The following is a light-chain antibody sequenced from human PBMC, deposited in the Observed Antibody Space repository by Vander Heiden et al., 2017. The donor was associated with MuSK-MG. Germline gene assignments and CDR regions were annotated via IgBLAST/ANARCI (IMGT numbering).Light chain of an antibody. CDR3: CSYATSGAWV. CDR1: SRDVGSYNI. V-gene: IGLV2-23*01. J-gene: IGLJ3*02. Sequence: QSALTQPASESGSPGQSITISCTGTSRDVGSYNIVSWYQQHPGKAPKLMIYEDSKRPSGVSNRFSGSKSGNTASLTISGLQAEDEADYYCCSYATSGAWVFGGGTKLTV. CDR2: EDS.